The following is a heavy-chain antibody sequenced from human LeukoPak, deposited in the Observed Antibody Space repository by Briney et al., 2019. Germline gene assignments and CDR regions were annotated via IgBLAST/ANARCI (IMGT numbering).Heavy chain of an antibody. Sequence: GRSLRLSCAASGFTFSSYGMHWVRQAPGKGLEWVAVISYDGSNKYYADSVKGRFTISRDNSKNTLYLQMNSLRAEDTAVYYCAKVAVVVVAAGSYWYFDLWGRGTLVTVSS. CDR1: GFTFSSYG. J-gene: IGHJ2*01. CDR2: ISYDGSNK. V-gene: IGHV3-30*18. D-gene: IGHD2-15*01. CDR3: AKVAVVVVAAGSYWYFDL.